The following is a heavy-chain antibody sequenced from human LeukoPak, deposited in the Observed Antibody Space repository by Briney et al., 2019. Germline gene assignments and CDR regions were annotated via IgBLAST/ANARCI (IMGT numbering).Heavy chain of an antibody. CDR3: ATDGAGFDT. J-gene: IGHJ5*02. CDR2: INIAGSNT. CDR1: GFTFSGYY. V-gene: IGHV3-11*01. Sequence: GGSLRLSCVASGFTFSGYYMSWIRQAPGKGLEWLSYINIAGSNTHYADSVMGRFTVSRDNAKKSLYLQMNNLRAEDTAVYYCATDGAGFDTWGQGVLVTVSS.